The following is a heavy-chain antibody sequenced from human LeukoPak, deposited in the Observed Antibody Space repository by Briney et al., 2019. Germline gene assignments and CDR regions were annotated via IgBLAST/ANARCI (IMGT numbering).Heavy chain of an antibody. J-gene: IGHJ6*03. CDR3: AREGPNYYDSSGYHYYYYYMDV. CDR1: GFTVSSNY. V-gene: IGHV3-53*01. D-gene: IGHD3-22*01. Sequence: PGGSLRLSCAASGFTVSSNYMSWVRQAPGKGLEWVSVIYSGGSTYYADSVKGRFTISRDNSKNTLYLQMNSLRAEDTAVYYCAREGPNYYDSSGYHYYYYYMDVWGKGTTVTVSS. CDR2: IYSGGST.